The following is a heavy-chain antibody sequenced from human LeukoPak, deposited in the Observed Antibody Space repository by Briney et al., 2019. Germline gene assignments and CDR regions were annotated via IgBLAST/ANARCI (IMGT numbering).Heavy chain of an antibody. CDR2: ISAYNGNT. CDR1: GYTFTSYG. CDR3: ARAWAVLNYYYYYMDV. J-gene: IGHJ6*03. Sequence: GASVKVSCKASGYTFTSYGISWVRQAPGQGLEWMGWISAYNGNTNYAQKLQGRVTMTTDTSTSTAYMELRSLRSDDTAVYYCARAWAVLNYYYYYMDVWSKGTTVTVSS. D-gene: IGHD4/OR15-4a*01. V-gene: IGHV1-18*01.